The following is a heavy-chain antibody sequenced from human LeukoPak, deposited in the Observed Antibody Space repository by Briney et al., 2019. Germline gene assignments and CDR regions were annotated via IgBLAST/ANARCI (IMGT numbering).Heavy chain of an antibody. CDR3: ARDDSYYYDSSGSEAFDI. Sequence: ASVKVSCKASGYTFTGYYMHWVRQAPGQGLEWMGWNNPNSGGTNYAQKFQGRVTMTRDTSINAASMELSGLRSDDTAVYYCARDDSYYYDSSGSEAFDIWGQGTMVSVSS. D-gene: IGHD3-22*01. CDR2: NNPNSGGT. CDR1: GYTFTGYY. V-gene: IGHV1-2*02. J-gene: IGHJ3*02.